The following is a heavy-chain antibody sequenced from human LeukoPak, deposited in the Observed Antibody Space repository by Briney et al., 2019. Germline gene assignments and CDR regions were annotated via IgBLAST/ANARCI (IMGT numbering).Heavy chain of an antibody. Sequence: PGGCLRLSCAASGFSFSSYAIHWVRQAPGKGLEWVALIPYDGSNKYYADSVRGRFTISRDNSKNTLYLQMNSLRSEGTAVYYCAKDLTGSSSWYGNFDYWGQGTLVTVSS. V-gene: IGHV3-30*18. CDR3: AKDLTGSSSWYGNFDY. J-gene: IGHJ4*02. CDR1: GFSFSSYA. CDR2: IPYDGSNK. D-gene: IGHD6-13*01.